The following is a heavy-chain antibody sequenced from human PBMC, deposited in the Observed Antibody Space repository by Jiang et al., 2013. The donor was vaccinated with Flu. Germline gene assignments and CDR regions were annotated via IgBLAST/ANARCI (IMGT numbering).Heavy chain of an antibody. Sequence: GGSLRLSCAASGFTFTTYWMSWVRQSPGKGLEWVATIKQDGSQVYYLDSVKGRFTISRDNTANSLVLQMDSLGVEDTAVYYCARESPNSASWQPFNSWGQGT. CDR2: IKQDGSQV. D-gene: IGHD6-13*01. V-gene: IGHV3-7*01. CDR1: GFTFTTYW. J-gene: IGHJ4*02. CDR3: ARESPNSASWQPFNS.